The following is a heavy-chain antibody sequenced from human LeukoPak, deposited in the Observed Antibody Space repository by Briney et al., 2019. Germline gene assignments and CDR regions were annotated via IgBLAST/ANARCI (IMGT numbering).Heavy chain of an antibody. CDR2: ISGSGGST. Sequence: PGGSLRLSCAASGFTFSSYAMSWVRQAPGKGLEWVSAISGSGGSTYYADSVKGRFTISRDNSKNTLYLQMNSLRAEDTAVYYCAKDLRPRRGSSSWLAFDYWGQGTLVTVSS. D-gene: IGHD6-13*01. J-gene: IGHJ4*02. CDR3: AKDLRPRRGSSSWLAFDY. CDR1: GFTFSSYA. V-gene: IGHV3-23*01.